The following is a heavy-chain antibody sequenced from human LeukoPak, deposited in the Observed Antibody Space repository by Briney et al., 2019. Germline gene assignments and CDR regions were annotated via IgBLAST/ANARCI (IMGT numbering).Heavy chain of an antibody. CDR3: ATRRLRFLEWLRS. D-gene: IGHD3-3*01. J-gene: IGHJ4*02. CDR1: GGSISRYY. CDR2: IYYSGST. Sequence: SETLSLTCTVSGGSISRYYWSWVRQPPGKGLEWIGYIYYSGSTNYNPSLKSRITISVDTSKNQFSLRLSSVTAADTAVYYCATRRLRFLEWLRSWGQGTLVTVSS. V-gene: IGHV4-59*01.